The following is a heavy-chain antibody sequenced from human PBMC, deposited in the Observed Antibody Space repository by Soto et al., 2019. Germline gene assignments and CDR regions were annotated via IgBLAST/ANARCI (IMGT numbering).Heavy chain of an antibody. D-gene: IGHD2-21*02. CDR3: ARVVYCGGDCYSERTVYFDY. CDR2: IYYSGST. V-gene: IGHV4-30-4*01. Sequence: PSETLSLTCTVSGGSISSGDYYWSWIRQPPGKGLEWIGYIYYSGSTYYNPSLKSRVTISVDTSKNQFSLKLSSVTAADTAVYYCARVVYCGGDCYSERTVYFDYWGQGTLVTVSS. CDR1: GGSISSGDYY. J-gene: IGHJ4*02.